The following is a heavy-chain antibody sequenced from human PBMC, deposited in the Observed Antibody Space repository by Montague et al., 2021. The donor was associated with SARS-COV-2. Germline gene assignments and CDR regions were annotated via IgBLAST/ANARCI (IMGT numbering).Heavy chain of an antibody. V-gene: IGHV4-34*01. CDR3: ARLGDGVVPSPILGVGPYYSYYYMDV. D-gene: IGHD3-10*01. CDR1: GGSFSTYY. J-gene: IGHJ6*03. CDR2: IHHGGST. Sequence: SETLSLTCAVHGGSFSTYYWNWIRQPPGKGLEWIGEIHHGGSTNYNPSLKSRVTMSADTSKNQFSLKLTSVAAADTAVYYCARLGDGVVPSPILGVGPYYSYYYMDVWGKGTTVTVSS.